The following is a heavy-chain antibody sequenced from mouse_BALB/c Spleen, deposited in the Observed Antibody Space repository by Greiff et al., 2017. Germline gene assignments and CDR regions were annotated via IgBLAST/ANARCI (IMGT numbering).Heavy chain of an antibody. CDR3: ARDRGDYPDY. CDR1: GFTFSDYY. J-gene: IGHJ2*01. Sequence: EVKLMESGGGLVKPGGFLKLFCAASGFTFSDYYMYWVRQTPEKRLEWVATISDGGSYTYYPDSVKGRFTISRDNAKNNLYLQMSSLKSEDTAMYYCARDRGDYPDYWGQGTTLTVSS. V-gene: IGHV5-4*02. D-gene: IGHD5-5*01. CDR2: ISDGGSYT.